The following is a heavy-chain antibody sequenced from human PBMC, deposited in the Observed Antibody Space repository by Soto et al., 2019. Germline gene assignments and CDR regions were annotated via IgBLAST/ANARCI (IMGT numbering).Heavy chain of an antibody. J-gene: IGHJ4*02. Sequence: SETLSLTRTVSGGCMYSYYWSWIRQPAGKGLEWIGRVDTSGSASYNPSLRSRVTMSLDTSKNQFSLKLNSVTAADTAVYYCARESSRSEFDYWGQGTLVTVSS. CDR2: VDTSGSA. CDR3: ARESSRSEFDY. V-gene: IGHV4-4*07. CDR1: GGCMYSYY.